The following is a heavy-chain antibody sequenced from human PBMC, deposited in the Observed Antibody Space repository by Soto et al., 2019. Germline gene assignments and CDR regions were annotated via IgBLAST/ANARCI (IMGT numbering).Heavy chain of an antibody. Sequence: PGGSLRLSCAPSGFTFSGYSMNWVRQAPGMGLEWVSSISSSSRYIYYADSVRGRFTISRDNAKNSLYLQINSLRAEDTAVHYCARDRLVAATSAPPYCYYGMDVWGQGTTVTVSS. CDR2: ISSSSRYI. D-gene: IGHD2-15*01. V-gene: IGHV3-21*01. CDR1: GFTFSGYS. J-gene: IGHJ6*02. CDR3: ARDRLVAATSAPPYCYYGMDV.